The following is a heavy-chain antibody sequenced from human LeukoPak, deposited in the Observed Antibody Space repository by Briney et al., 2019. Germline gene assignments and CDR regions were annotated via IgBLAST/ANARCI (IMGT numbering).Heavy chain of an antibody. CDR2: ISSNGGGT. CDR3: ANNYGSVTYYNYLDY. V-gene: IGHV3-23*01. D-gene: IGHD3-10*01. Sequence: PGGSLRLSCGASGFTFSSFDMRWARRAPGKGLEWVSVISSNGGGTFYADSVKGQFTISRDNSQNTLYLQMNSLRAEDTAIYYCANNYGSVTYYNYLDYWGQGTLVTVSS. CDR1: GFTFSSFD. J-gene: IGHJ4*02.